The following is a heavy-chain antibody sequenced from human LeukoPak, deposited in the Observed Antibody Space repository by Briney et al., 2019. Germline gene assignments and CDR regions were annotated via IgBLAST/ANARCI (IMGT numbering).Heavy chain of an antibody. J-gene: IGHJ5*02. CDR1: GYTFTSYG. V-gene: IGHV1-18*01. Sequence: ASVKVSCKASGYTFTSYGISWVRQAPGQGLEWMGWISAYNGNRNYAQKLQGRVTMTTDTSTSTAYMELRSLRSDDTAVYYCARDGYRGYSYGHPNWFDPWGQGTLVTVSS. CDR3: ARDGYRGYSYGHPNWFDP. CDR2: ISAYNGNR. D-gene: IGHD5-18*01.